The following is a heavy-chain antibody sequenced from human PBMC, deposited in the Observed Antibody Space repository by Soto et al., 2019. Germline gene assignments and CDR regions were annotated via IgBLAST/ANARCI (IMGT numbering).Heavy chain of an antibody. CDR3: EKGVMEYSSSWYDY. J-gene: IGHJ4*02. D-gene: IGHD6-13*01. V-gene: IGHV3-23*01. Sequence: GGSLRISCAASGFTFSSYAMSWVRQAPGKGLEWVSAISGSARSTYYADSVKGRFTISRDNSKNTLYLQMNSLRAEDTAVYYCEKGVMEYSSSWYDYWGQGTLVTVSS. CDR1: GFTFSSYA. CDR2: ISGSARST.